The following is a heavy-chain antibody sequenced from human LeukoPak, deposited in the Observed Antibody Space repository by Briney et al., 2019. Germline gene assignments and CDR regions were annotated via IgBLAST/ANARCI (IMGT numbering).Heavy chain of an antibody. CDR3: AKRSYCGGDCHSDY. CDR2: ISGSGGST. V-gene: IGHV3-23*01. CDR1: GFTFSSYA. J-gene: IGHJ4*02. Sequence: GGSLRLSCAASGFTFSSYAMSWVRQAPGKGLEWVSAISGSGGSTYYADSMKGRFTISRDNSKNTLYLQMNSLRAEDTAVYYCAKRSYCGGDCHSDYWGQGTLVTVSS. D-gene: IGHD2-21*02.